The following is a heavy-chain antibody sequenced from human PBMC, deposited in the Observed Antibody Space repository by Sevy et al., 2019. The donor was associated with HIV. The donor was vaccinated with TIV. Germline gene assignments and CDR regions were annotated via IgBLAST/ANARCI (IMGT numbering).Heavy chain of an antibody. CDR2: IAHDGNYR. J-gene: IGHJ6*02. CDR1: GFTFSTYD. Sequence: GGSLRLSCTASGFTFSTYDIHWVRQAPGKGLEWVAIIAHDGNYRCYSDSVRGRFSMSRDNSKNTAYLQMSGLSVEDTAVYYCAKNRPPGGSYFSRHGMDVWGRGTTVTVSS. V-gene: IGHV3-30*18. CDR3: AKNRPPGGSYFSRHGMDV. D-gene: IGHD3-16*01.